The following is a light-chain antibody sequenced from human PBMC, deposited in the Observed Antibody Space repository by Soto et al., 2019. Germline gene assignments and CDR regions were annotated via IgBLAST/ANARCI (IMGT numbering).Light chain of an antibody. CDR3: SSYTSSSPL. CDR1: SSDVGGYNY. Sequence: QSALTQPASVSGSPGQSITISCTGTSSDVGGYNYVSWYQKHPGKAPKLMIYEVSNRPSGVSNRFSGSKSGNTASLTISGLQAEDEADYYCSSYTSSSPLFGGGTKLTVL. CDR2: EVS. V-gene: IGLV2-14*01. J-gene: IGLJ3*02.